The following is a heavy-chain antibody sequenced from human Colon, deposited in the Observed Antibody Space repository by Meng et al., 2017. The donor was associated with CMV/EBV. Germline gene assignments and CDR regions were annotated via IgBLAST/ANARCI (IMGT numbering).Heavy chain of an antibody. V-gene: IGHV1-2*02. CDR2: INANSGAT. Sequence: ASVKVSCKASGFTFSDYFIHWVRQAPGQGLEWAGWINANSGATTSARSFQGRVTMTRDTSITTAYMQLTTLTSDDTAVYYCAREPFLYSGIIYGADYWGQGTLVTVSS. CDR3: AREPFLYSGIIYGADY. CDR1: GFTFSDYF. J-gene: IGHJ4*02. D-gene: IGHD1-26*01.